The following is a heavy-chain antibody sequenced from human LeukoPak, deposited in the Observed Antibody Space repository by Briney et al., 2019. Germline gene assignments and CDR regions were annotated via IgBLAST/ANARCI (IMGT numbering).Heavy chain of an antibody. Sequence: GGSLRLSCAASGFAFSYYAMSWVRQAPGKGLEWVSGISGSGNTHYTDSVKGRFTFSRDNSKSTLDLQMKSLRVEDTALYYCAKDIYSAYDLARAFDFWGQGTLVTVST. D-gene: IGHD5-12*01. CDR2: ISGSGNT. CDR3: AKDIYSAYDLARAFDF. CDR1: GFAFSYYA. J-gene: IGHJ4*01. V-gene: IGHV3-23*01.